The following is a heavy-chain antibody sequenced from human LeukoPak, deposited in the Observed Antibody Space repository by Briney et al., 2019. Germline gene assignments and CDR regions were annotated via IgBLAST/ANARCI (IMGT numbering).Heavy chain of an antibody. CDR2: INPNSGGT. D-gene: IGHD6-19*01. V-gene: IGHV1-2*02. Sequence: ASVKVSCKASGYTFTGYYMHWVRQAPGQGLEWMGWINPNSGGTNYAQKFQGRVTMTRDTSISTAYMELSRLRSDDTAVYYCASSGDGIAVAGTMNDYWGQGTLVTVSS. J-gene: IGHJ4*02. CDR1: GYTFTGYY. CDR3: ASSGDGIAVAGTMNDY.